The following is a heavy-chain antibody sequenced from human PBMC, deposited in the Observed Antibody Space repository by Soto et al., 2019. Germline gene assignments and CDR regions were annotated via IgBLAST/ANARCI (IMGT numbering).Heavy chain of an antibody. CDR2: INSDGSST. J-gene: IGHJ4*02. CDR1: GFTFRSYW. Sequence: EVQLVESGGGLVQPGGSLRLSCAASGFTFRSYWMQWVRQAPGKGLVWVSWINSDGSSTSYADSVKGRFTISRDNAKNTLYLQRNSLRAEDTAVYYCASGGSSLNFDYWGQGTLVTVSS. CDR3: ASGGSSLNFDY. D-gene: IGHD6-6*01. V-gene: IGHV3-74*01.